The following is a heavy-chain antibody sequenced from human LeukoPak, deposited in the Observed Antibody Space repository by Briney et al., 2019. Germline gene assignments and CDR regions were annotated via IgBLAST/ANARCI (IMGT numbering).Heavy chain of an antibody. CDR1: GFTVSSNY. CDR3: ARYSGYDSTFDY. J-gene: IGHJ4*02. CDR2: IYSGGST. D-gene: IGHD5-12*01. Sequence: PGGSLRLSCAVSGFTVSSNYMSWVRPAPGKGLEWVSVIYSGGSTYYADSVKGRFTISRDNSKNTLYLQMNSLRAEDTAVYYCARYSGYDSTFDYWGQGTLVTVSS. V-gene: IGHV3-53*01.